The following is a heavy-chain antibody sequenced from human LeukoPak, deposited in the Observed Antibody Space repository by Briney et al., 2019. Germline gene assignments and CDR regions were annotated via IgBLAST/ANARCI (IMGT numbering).Heavy chain of an antibody. V-gene: IGHV4-59*01. CDR2: IYYSGST. CDR1: GGSINSYY. J-gene: IGHJ4*02. D-gene: IGHD1-1*01. Sequence: SETLSLTCTVSGGSINSYYWNWIRQPPGKGLAWIGYIYYSGSTNYNPSLKSRVTISVDTSKNQFSLKLSSVTAADTAVYYCARGPTRYYFDYWGQGTLITVSS. CDR3: ARGPTRYYFDY.